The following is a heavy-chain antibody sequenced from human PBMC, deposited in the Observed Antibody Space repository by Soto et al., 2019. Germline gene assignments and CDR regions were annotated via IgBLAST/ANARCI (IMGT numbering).Heavy chain of an antibody. J-gene: IGHJ6*02. CDR3: ARPLGYYYGMDV. CDR2: IIPIFGTA. V-gene: IGHV1-69*13. Sequence: SVKVSCKASGGTFSSYAISWVRQAPGQGLEWMGGIIPIFGTANYAQKFQGRVTITADESTSTAYLELSSLRSEDTAVYYCARPLGYYYGMDVWGQGTTVTVSS. CDR1: GGTFSSYA.